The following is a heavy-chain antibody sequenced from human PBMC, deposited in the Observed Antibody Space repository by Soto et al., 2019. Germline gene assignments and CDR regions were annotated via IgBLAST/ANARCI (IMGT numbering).Heavy chain of an antibody. CDR1: GGTFSSYA. D-gene: IGHD6-13*01. V-gene: IGHV1-69*06. J-gene: IGHJ6*02. Sequence: GASVKVSCKASGGTFSSYAISWVRQAPGQGLEWMGGIIPIFGTANYAQKFQGRVTITADKSTSTAYMELSSLRSEDTAVYYCASFDSSWYGRIGYYGMDVWGQGTTVTVSS. CDR2: IIPIFGTA. CDR3: ASFDSSWYGRIGYYGMDV.